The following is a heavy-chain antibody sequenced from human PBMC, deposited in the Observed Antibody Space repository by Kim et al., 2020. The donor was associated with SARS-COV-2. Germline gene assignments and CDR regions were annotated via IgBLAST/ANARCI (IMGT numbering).Heavy chain of an antibody. CDR3: ARAAALYSSPFFDY. D-gene: IGHD3-22*01. J-gene: IGHJ4*02. V-gene: IGHV4-31*02. Sequence: NPALKSRVTISVDTSKNQFSLKLSSVTAADTAVYYCARAAALYSSPFFDYWGQGTLVTVSS.